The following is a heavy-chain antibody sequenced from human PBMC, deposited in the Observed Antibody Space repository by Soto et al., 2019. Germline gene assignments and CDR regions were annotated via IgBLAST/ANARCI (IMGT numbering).Heavy chain of an antibody. D-gene: IGHD6-19*01. CDR2: ISGSGGST. V-gene: IGHV3-23*01. J-gene: IGHJ4*02. Sequence: GGSLRLSCAASGFTFSSYAMSWVRQARGKGLEWVSAISGSGGSTYYADSVKGRFTISRDNSKNTLYLQMNSLRAEDTAVYYCAKDGASSSGWYPNDYWGQGTLVTVSS. CDR3: AKDGASSSGWYPNDY. CDR1: GFTFSSYA.